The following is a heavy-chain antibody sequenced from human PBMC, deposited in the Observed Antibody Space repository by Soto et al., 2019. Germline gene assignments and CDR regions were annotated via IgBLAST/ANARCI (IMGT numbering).Heavy chain of an antibody. CDR3: VRRLTSSVTAMGY. CDR1: GFTISSYA. V-gene: IGHV3-30-3*01. D-gene: IGHD2-21*02. Sequence: QVQLGESEGGVVQPGRSLRLSCKGSGFTISSYAIQWVRQAPGKGLEWVAAISDDGTNKHTADSVKGRFTISRDNSRNTVYVQVNSLRVEDTAVYYCVRRLTSSVTAMGYWGQGTPVTVSS. J-gene: IGHJ4*02. CDR2: ISDDGTNK.